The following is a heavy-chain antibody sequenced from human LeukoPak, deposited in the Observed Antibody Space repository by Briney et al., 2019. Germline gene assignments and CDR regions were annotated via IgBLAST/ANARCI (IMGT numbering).Heavy chain of an antibody. V-gene: IGHV4-34*01. D-gene: IGHD2-15*01. CDR2: INHSGST. CDR3: ARGPGYCSGGSCPP. Sequence: SETLSLTCAVYGGSFSGYYWSWIRQPPGKGLEWIGEINHSGSTNYNPSLKSRVTTSVDTSKNQFSLKLSSVTAADTAVYYCARGPGYCSGGSCPPWGQGTLVTVSS. CDR1: GGSFSGYY. J-gene: IGHJ5*02.